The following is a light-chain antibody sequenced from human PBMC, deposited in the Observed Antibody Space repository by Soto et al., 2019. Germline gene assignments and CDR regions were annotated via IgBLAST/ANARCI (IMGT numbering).Light chain of an antibody. J-gene: IGKJ4*01. CDR2: KAS. Sequence: DIQMTQSPSTLSASVGDRVTITCRASQSISSELAWYQQKPGKAPKLLIYKASSLESGVPSRFSGSGSGTEFTLTVSSLQPDAFATYYCLQYISYPLTFGGGTKVDIK. CDR3: LQYISYPLT. CDR1: QSISSE. V-gene: IGKV1-5*03.